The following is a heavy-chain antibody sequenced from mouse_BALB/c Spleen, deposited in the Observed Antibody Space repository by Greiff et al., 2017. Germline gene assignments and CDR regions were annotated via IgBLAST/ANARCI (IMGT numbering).Heavy chain of an antibody. V-gene: IGHV1-7*01. CDR1: GYTFTSYW. Sequence: VHLVESGAELAKPGASVKMSCKASGYTFTSYWMHWVKQRPGQGLEWIGYINPSTGYTEYNQKFKDKATLTADKSSSTAYMQLSSLTSEDSAVYYCARPLYEQGFAYWGQGTLVTVSA. J-gene: IGHJ3*01. CDR3: ARPLYEQGFAY. D-gene: IGHD2-3*01. CDR2: INPSTGYT.